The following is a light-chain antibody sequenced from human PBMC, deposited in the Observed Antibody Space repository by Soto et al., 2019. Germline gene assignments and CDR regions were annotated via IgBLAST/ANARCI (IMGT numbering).Light chain of an antibody. J-gene: IGLJ2*01. CDR1: SSDVGGYNY. CDR2: DVS. Sequence: QSALTQPASVSGSPGQSITISCTGTSSDVGGYNYVSWYQQHPGKAPKLMIYDVSARPSGVSNRFSGSKSGNTASLTISGLQAEDEADYYCSSYTGHVVFGGGTKLTVL. CDR3: SSYTGHVV. V-gene: IGLV2-14*01.